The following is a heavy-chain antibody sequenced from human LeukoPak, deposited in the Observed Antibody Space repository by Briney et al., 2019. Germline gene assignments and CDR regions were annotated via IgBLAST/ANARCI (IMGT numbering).Heavy chain of an antibody. V-gene: IGHV3-33*01. D-gene: IGHD3-10*01. CDR3: VRDRITMVRGVRNWFDP. J-gene: IGHJ5*02. CDR1: GFIFSTYG. Sequence: GGSLRLSCAASGFIFSTYGMHWVRQAPGKGLEWVALIWYDGSDEHYADSVKGRFTIFRDNSRNTLYLQMNSLRVEDTAVYYCVRDRITMVRGVRNWFDPWGQGTLVTVSS. CDR2: IWYDGSDE.